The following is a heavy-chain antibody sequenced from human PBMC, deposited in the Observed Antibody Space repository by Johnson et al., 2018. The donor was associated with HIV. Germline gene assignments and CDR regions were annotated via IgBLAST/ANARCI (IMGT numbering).Heavy chain of an antibody. D-gene: IGHD5/OR15-5a*01. Sequence: EKLVESGGGLVQPGGSLRLSCAASGFTFSNYDFHWVRQATGKGLEWVSAIGTAGDTYYPGSVKGRFTISRENAKNSLYLQMNSLRAEDTAVYYCARDHSVYDIPAGAFDIWGQGTMVTVSS. CDR3: ARDHSVYDIPAGAFDI. V-gene: IGHV3-13*01. CDR1: GFTFSNYD. CDR2: IGTAGDT. J-gene: IGHJ3*02.